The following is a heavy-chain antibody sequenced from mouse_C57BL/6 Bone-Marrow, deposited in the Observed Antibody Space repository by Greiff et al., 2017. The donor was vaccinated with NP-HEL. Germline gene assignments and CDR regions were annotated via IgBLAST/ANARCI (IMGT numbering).Heavy chain of an antibody. J-gene: IGHJ2*01. V-gene: IGHV1-26*01. CDR3: ARSRTGTGDY. Sequence: EVQLQQSGPELVKPGASVKISCKASGYTFTDYYMNWVKQSHGKSLEWIGDINPNNGGTSYNQKFKGKATLTVDKSSSTAYMELRSLTSEDSAVYYCARSRTGTGDYWGQGTTLTVSS. CDR1: GYTFTDYY. D-gene: IGHD4-1*01. CDR2: INPNNGGT.